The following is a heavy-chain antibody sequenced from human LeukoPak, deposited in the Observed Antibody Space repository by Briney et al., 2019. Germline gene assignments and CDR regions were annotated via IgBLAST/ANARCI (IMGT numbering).Heavy chain of an antibody. Sequence: PGRSLRLSCAASGFTFSSYAMHWVRQAPGKGLEWVAVISYDGSNKYYADSVKGRFTISRDNSKNTLYLQMNNLRAEDTAVYYCATGSSSGWYSMDVWGQGTTVTVSS. J-gene: IGHJ6*02. V-gene: IGHV3-30*14. CDR3: ATGSSSGWYSMDV. D-gene: IGHD6-19*01. CDR1: GFTFSSYA. CDR2: ISYDGSNK.